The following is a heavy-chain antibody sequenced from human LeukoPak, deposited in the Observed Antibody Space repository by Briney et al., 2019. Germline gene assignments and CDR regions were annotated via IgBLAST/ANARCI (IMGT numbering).Heavy chain of an antibody. D-gene: IGHD2-2*01. J-gene: IGHJ5*02. Sequence: SQTLSLTCAISGDSVSSNSAAWNWIRQSPSRGLAWLGRTYYRSKWYNDYAVSVKSRIIINPDTPKNQFSLQLNSVTPEDTAVYYCARGKYCSSSSCYFWFDPWGQGTLVTVSS. V-gene: IGHV6-1*01. CDR2: TYYRSKWYN. CDR3: ARGKYCSSSSCYFWFDP. CDR1: GDSVSSNSAA.